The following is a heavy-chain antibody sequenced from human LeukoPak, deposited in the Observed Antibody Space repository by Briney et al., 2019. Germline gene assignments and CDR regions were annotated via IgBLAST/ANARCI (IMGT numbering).Heavy chain of an antibody. CDR3: ARVGKISSRNYYYYYGMDV. D-gene: IGHD2/OR15-2a*01. CDR1: GGTFSSYA. Sequence: ASVKVSCKASGGTFSSYAISWVRQAPGQGLEWMGGIIPIFGTANYAQKFQGRVTITADEPTSTAYMELSSLRSEDTAVYYCARVGKISSRNYYYYYGMDVWGKGTTVTVSS. V-gene: IGHV1-69*13. CDR2: IIPIFGTA. J-gene: IGHJ6*04.